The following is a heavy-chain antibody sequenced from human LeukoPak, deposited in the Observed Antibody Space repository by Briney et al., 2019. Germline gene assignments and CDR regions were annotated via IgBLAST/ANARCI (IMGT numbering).Heavy chain of an antibody. D-gene: IGHD6-25*01. J-gene: IGHJ4*02. Sequence: PGGSLRRYCAASGFTFSSYGRHWVRQAPGKGLEWVAVIWYDGSNKYYADSVKGRFTIPRDNSKNTLDLQMNSLRAEDTAVYYCARDQRNFDYWGQGTLVTVSS. CDR1: GFTFSSYG. CDR2: IWYDGSNK. CDR3: ARDQRNFDY. V-gene: IGHV3-33*01.